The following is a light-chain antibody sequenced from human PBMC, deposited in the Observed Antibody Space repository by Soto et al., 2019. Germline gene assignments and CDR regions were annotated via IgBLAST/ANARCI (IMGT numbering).Light chain of an antibody. J-gene: IGKJ4*01. CDR1: QTVTNY. CDR2: ADS. V-gene: IGKV1-39*01. Sequence: DIQLTQSPSSLSASVGDRVTITCRASQTVTNYLHWYQQKPGKAPKLLIYADSNLQSGVPSRFGASGSGTDFTLTISGLQPEEFAAYDCRHSYTTRPLTFGGGTKVESK. CDR3: RHSYTTRPLT.